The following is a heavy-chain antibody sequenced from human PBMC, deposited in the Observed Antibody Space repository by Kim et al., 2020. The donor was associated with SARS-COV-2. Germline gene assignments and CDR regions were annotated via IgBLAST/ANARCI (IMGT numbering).Heavy chain of an antibody. V-gene: IGHV3-48*02. CDR2: ISSSSTTI. D-gene: IGHD3-22*01. CDR1: GFTFSSYG. Sequence: GGSLRLSCAASGFTFSSYGMNWVRQAPGKGLEWVSHISSSSTTIYYADSVKGRFTISRDNAKNSQYLQMNSLRDEDTAVYYCARDYYDSSGYFSHGYWGQGTLVTVSS. CDR3: ARDYYDSSGYFSHGY. J-gene: IGHJ4*02.